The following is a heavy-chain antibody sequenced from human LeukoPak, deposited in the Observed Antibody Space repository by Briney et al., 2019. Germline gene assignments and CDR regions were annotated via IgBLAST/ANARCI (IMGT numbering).Heavy chain of an antibody. Sequence: GGSLRLSCAASGNYWMHWVRQAPGKGLVWVSHINSDGSWTSYADSVKGRFTISKDNAKNTVYLQMNNLRAEDTAVYYCVSFYETYWGRGTLDTVSS. V-gene: IGHV3-74*01. D-gene: IGHD2-2*01. CDR1: GNYW. CDR3: VSFYETY. CDR2: INSDGSWT. J-gene: IGHJ4*02.